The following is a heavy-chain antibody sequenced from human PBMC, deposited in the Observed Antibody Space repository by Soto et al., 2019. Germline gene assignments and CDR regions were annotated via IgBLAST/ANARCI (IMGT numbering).Heavy chain of an antibody. D-gene: IGHD3-16*01. CDR1: GDTSDSFS. V-gene: IGHV1-69*01. CDR3: ARGGPDLATIGSFDY. CDR2: IIPMFGTG. Sequence: QVQLVQSGAEVKKPGSSVRVSCKASGDTSDSFSISWVRQAPGQGLEWMGGIIPMFGTGNYAQKFQGRLTITADESTGTSYMDLKSLRSEDTAVYFCARGGPDLATIGSFDYWGQGTLVTVSS. J-gene: IGHJ4*02.